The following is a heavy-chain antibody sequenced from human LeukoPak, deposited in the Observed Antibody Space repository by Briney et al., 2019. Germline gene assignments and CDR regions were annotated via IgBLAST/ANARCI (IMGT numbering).Heavy chain of an antibody. CDR1: GYTFTSYY. J-gene: IGHJ4*02. V-gene: IGHV1-46*01. CDR3: ARGGDGSSSPRFQSIDY. D-gene: IGHD6-6*01. Sequence: APVKASCKASGYTFTSYYMHWVRQAPGQGLEWMGIINPSGGSTSYAQKFQGRVTMTRDTSTSTVYMELSSLRSEDTAVYYCARGGDGSSSPRFQSIDYWGQGTLVTVSS. CDR2: INPSGGST.